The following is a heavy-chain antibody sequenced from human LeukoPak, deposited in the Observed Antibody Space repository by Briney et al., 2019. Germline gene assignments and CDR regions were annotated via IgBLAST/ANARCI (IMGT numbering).Heavy chain of an antibody. J-gene: IGHJ4*02. CDR3: AKEGKTRNWNYYQAKAVY. CDR1: GFTFSSYA. CDR2: ISYDGSNK. D-gene: IGHD1-7*01. Sequence: GGSLRLSCAASGFTFSSYAMHWVRQAPGKGLEWVAVISYDGSNKYYADSVKGRFTISRDNSKNTLYLQMSSLRAEDTAVYYCAKEGKTRNWNYYQAKAVYWGQGTLVTVSS. V-gene: IGHV3-30*04.